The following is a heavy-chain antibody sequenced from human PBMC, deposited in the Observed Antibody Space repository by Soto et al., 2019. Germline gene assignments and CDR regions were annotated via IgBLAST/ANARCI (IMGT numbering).Heavy chain of an antibody. J-gene: IGHJ6*02. CDR3: ARSTIVVVPAANYYYYYGMDV. CDR1: GGSFSGYY. D-gene: IGHD2-2*01. Sequence: PSETLSLTCAVYGGSFSGYYWSWIRQPPGKGLECIGEINHSGSTNYNPSLKSRVTISVDTSKNQFSLKLSSVTAADTAVYYCARSTIVVVPAANYYYYYGMDVWGQGTTVTVSS. CDR2: INHSGST. V-gene: IGHV4-34*01.